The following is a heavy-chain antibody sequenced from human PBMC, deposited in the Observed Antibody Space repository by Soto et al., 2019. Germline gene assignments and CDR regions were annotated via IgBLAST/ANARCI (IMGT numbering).Heavy chain of an antibody. CDR1: GFTFSSYA. Sequence: GGSLRLSCAASGFTFSSYAMHWVRQAPGKGLEWVAVISYDGSNKDYADSVKARFTNSRDNSKNTLYLQMNSLRAEDTAVYDCARDLGYCSGGSCYYYYDGMDVWGQGTTVTVSS. J-gene: IGHJ6*02. CDR3: ARDLGYCSGGSCYYYYDGMDV. CDR2: ISYDGSNK. V-gene: IGHV3-30*04. D-gene: IGHD2-15*01.